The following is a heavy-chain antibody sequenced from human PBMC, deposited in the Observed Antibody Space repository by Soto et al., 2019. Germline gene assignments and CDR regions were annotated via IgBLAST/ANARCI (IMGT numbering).Heavy chain of an antibody. J-gene: IGHJ4*02. CDR2: IYHSGST. CDR1: GGSISSSNW. D-gene: IGHD1-20*01. CDR3: ARWGAYNWNDPGY. V-gene: IGHV4-4*02. Sequence: QVQLQESGPGLVKPSGTLSLTCAVSGGSISSSNWRSWVRQPPGKGLEWIGEIYHSGSTNYNPSRNSRVTISVDKSKNQFSPKLSSVTAANTAVYYCARWGAYNWNDPGYWGQGTLVTVSS.